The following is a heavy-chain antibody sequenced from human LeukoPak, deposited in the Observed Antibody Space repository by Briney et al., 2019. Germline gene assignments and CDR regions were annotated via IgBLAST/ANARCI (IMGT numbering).Heavy chain of an antibody. D-gene: IGHD1-26*01. Sequence: ASVKVSCKASGYTFTGYYMHWVRQAPGQGLEWMGWINPNSGGTNYAQKLQGRVTMTTDTSTSTAYMELRSLRSDDTAVYYCASAHITRGVGATRFDYWGQGTLVTVSS. CDR2: INPNSGGT. J-gene: IGHJ4*02. CDR1: GYTFTGYY. V-gene: IGHV1-2*02. CDR3: ASAHITRGVGATRFDY.